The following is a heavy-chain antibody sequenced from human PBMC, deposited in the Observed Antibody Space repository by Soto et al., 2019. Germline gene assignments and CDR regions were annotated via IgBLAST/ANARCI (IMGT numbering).Heavy chain of an antibody. CDR2: ISSNGGST. D-gene: IGHD7-27*01. Sequence: GGSLRLSCSASGFTFSSYALHWVRQAPGKGLEYVSAISSNGGSTYYADSVKGRFTISRDNSKNTLYLQMSSRRAEDTAVYYCVKDSPGAPYYYYGMDVWGQGTTVTVSS. J-gene: IGHJ6*02. CDR1: GFTFSSYA. CDR3: VKDSPGAPYYYYGMDV. V-gene: IGHV3-64D*06.